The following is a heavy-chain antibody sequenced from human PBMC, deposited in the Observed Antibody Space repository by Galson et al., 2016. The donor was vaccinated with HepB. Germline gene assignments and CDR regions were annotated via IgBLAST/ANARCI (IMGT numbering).Heavy chain of an antibody. V-gene: IGHV4-4*02. CDR2: IYHSGST. J-gene: IGHJ3*02. CDR1: GGSISSTYW. D-gene: IGHD1-26*01. CDR3: ARYSGGYYGSDAFDI. Sequence: ETLSLTCAVSGGSISSTYWWSWVRQPPGKGLEWIGEIYHSGSTYYSPSLKSRVTISIDKSKNQFSLRLTSVTAADTAVYYCARYSGGYYGSDAFDIWGQGTLVTVSS.